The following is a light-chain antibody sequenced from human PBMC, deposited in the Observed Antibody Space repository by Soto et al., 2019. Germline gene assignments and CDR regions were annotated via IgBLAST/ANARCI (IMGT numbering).Light chain of an antibody. V-gene: IGLV1-44*01. CDR1: TSNIGSNT. J-gene: IGLJ3*02. Sequence: QTVVTQPPSASGTPGQRVAISCSGSTSNIGSNTVSWFQQLPGTAPKLLIFTNNKRPSGVSDRFSGSKSGTSASLAISGLQSGDEADYYCAAWDDSLTGPVFSGGTKLTVL. CDR2: TNN. CDR3: AAWDDSLTGPV.